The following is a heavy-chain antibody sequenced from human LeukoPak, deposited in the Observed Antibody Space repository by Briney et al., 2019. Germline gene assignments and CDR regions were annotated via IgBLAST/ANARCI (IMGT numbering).Heavy chain of an antibody. J-gene: IGHJ4*02. CDR2: IYPGDSDT. V-gene: IGHV5-51*01. D-gene: IGHD3-3*01. Sequence: GESLKISCKGSGCSFTSYWIGWGRQMPGKGLEWMGIIYPGDSDTRYSPSFQGQVTISADKSISTAYLQWSSLQASEIAMYYCERHRSAICGVVSPVDYWGQGTLVTVSS. CDR3: ERHRSAICGVVSPVDY. CDR1: GCSFTSYW.